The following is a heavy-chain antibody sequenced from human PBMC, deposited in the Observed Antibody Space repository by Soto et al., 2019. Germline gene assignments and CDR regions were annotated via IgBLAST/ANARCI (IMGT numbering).Heavy chain of an antibody. CDR2: IYWDDDK. J-gene: IGHJ4*02. CDR3: AHRFDWYYFNF. Sequence: VSGPTLVNPTQTLTLTCTFSGFSLRTSEVGVGWIRQPPGKALEWLALIYWDDDKRYSPSLRSRLTITKDTSKNQVFLTMTNMDPVDTATYYCAHRFDWYYFNFWGQGTLVTVSS. V-gene: IGHV2-5*02. CDR1: GFSLRTSEVG. D-gene: IGHD3-9*01.